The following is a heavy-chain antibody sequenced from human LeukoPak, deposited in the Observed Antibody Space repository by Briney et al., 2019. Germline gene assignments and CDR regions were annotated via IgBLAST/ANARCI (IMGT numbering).Heavy chain of an antibody. CDR2: IYYSGST. Sequence: SGTLSLTCTVSGGSISSYYWSWIRQPPRKGLEWIGYIYYSGSTNYNPSLKSRVTISVDTSKNQFSLKLSSVTAADTAVYYCARGYDFWSGYYTPHYYYYYMDVWGKGTTVTVSS. V-gene: IGHV4-59*01. CDR3: ARGYDFWSGYYTPHYYYYYMDV. D-gene: IGHD3-3*01. J-gene: IGHJ6*03. CDR1: GGSISSYY.